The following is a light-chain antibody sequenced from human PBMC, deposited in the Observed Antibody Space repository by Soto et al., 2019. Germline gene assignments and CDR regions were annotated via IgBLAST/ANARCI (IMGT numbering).Light chain of an antibody. CDR3: QQYNNWPPGIT. CDR2: RAS. V-gene: IGKV3-15*01. CDR1: QSVSSN. Sequence: EIVMTQSPATLSVSPGERATLSCRASQSVSSNLAWYQQKPGQAPRLLIYRASTRATGIPARFRRSGSATEFTLTISSLQSEDFAVYYCQQYNNWPPGITFGPGTKVDIK. J-gene: IGKJ3*01.